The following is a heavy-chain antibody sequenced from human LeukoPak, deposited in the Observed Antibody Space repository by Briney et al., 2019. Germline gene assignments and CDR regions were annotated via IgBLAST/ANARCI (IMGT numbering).Heavy chain of an antibody. Sequence: SVNVSGKTSGFTFRSSAIQWVRQARGQRLEWIGWIVVGSGATSYAHYLQERLTITRDMSTGTAYLELSGLRSEDTGIYYCAAETYTDSCCWFDPWGQGTLVTVSS. CDR3: AAETYTDSCCWFDP. CDR2: IVVGSGAT. V-gene: IGHV1-58*02. D-gene: IGHD3-16*01. CDR1: GFTFRSSA. J-gene: IGHJ5*02.